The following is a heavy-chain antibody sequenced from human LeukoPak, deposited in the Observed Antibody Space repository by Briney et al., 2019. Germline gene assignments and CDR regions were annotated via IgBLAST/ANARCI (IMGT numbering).Heavy chain of an antibody. CDR2: ISAYNGNT. CDR1: GYTFTRYT. V-gene: IGHV1-18*01. J-gene: IGHJ4*02. CDR3: ARDDSSSWYSLDY. D-gene: IGHD6-13*01. Sequence: ASVTVSCKASGYTFTRYTMNWVRQAPGQGLEWMGWISAYNGNTNYAQKLQGRVTMTTDTSTSTAYMELRSLRSDDTAVYYCARDDSSSWYSLDYWGQGTLVIVSS.